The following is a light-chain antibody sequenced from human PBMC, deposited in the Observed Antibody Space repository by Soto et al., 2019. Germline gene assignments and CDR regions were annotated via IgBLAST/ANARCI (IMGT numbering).Light chain of an antibody. V-gene: IGLV1-40*01. J-gene: IGLJ2*01. CDR3: QSYDSSLSGSV. CDR1: SSNIGAGSD. CDR2: GNS. Sequence: QSVLTQPPSVSGAPGQRVTISCTGSSSNIGAGSDVNWYQQLPGTAPKLLIYGNSNRPSGVPDRFAGSKSGTSASLDITGLQAEDEADYYCQSYDSSLSGSVFGGGTKLTVL.